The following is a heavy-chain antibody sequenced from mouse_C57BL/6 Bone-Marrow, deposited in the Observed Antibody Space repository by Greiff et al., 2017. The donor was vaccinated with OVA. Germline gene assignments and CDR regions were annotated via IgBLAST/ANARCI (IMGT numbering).Heavy chain of an antibody. CDR3: ARGGYYGSSGCYFDY. Sequence: QVQLQQPGAELVKPGASVKMSCKASGYTFTSYWITWVKQRPGQGLEWIGDIYPGSGSTNYNEKFKSKATLTVDTSSSTAYMQLSSLTSEDSAVYYCARGGYYGSSGCYFDYWGQGTTLTVSS. CDR1: GYTFTSYW. V-gene: IGHV1-55*01. CDR2: IYPGSGST. J-gene: IGHJ2*01. D-gene: IGHD1-1*01.